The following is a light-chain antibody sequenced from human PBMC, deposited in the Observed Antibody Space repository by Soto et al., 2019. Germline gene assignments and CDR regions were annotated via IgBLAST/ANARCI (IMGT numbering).Light chain of an antibody. V-gene: IGKV3-11*01. CDR2: DAS. CDR3: QQRSEWRT. Sequence: EIVLTQSPATRSLSPGERATLSCRASQSVSGFLAWFQQKPGQAPRLLIYDASKRATGIPARFIGSGFGTDYTLTISSLEPEDFAVDYCQQRSEWRTFGQGTKVDI. CDR1: QSVSGF. J-gene: IGKJ1*01.